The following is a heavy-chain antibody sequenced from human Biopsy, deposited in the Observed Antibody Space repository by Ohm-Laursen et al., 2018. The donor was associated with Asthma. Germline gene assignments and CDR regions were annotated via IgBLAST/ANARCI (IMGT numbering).Heavy chain of an antibody. Sequence: ESSAKVSCTASGGMFGNYAISWVRQAPGRGLGWIVEISPIFGSSNYAQRFQGRPTVTADIFTRTVYMELSGLRFDDTAIYYCARPSPNRESLYHYYHMEVWGQGTTVNVSS. D-gene: IGHD2-2*01. J-gene: IGHJ6*02. CDR2: ISPIFGSS. CDR1: GGMFGNYA. V-gene: IGHV1-69*06. CDR3: ARPSPNRESLYHYYHMEV.